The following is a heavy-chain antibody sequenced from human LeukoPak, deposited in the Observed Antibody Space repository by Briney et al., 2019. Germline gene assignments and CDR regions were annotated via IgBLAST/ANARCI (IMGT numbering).Heavy chain of an antibody. CDR3: ASYCSTTSCYAVDY. V-gene: IGHV3-48*01. D-gene: IGHD2-2*01. CDR1: AFTFSSYS. Sequence: GGSLRLSCAASAFTFSSYSMNWVRQAPGKGLEWVSYISSSGSTTYYADSVKGRFTISRDNAKDSLYLQMNSLRAEDTAVYYCASYCSTTSCYAVDYWGQGTLVTVSS. J-gene: IGHJ4*02. CDR2: ISSSGSTT.